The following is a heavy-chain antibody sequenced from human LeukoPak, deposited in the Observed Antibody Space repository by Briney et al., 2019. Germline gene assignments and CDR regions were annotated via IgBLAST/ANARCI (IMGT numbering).Heavy chain of an antibody. CDR2: INPNSGDT. CDR3: ARDVRGRGYYYMDV. Sequence: ASVKVSCKASGYTFTGYYMHWVRQAPGQGLEWMGWINPNSGDTNYAQKFQGRVTMTRDTSISTAYMELSRLRSDDTAVYYCARDVRGRGYYYMDVWGKGTTVTVSS. CDR1: GYTFTGYY. J-gene: IGHJ6*03. V-gene: IGHV1-2*02. D-gene: IGHD6-6*01.